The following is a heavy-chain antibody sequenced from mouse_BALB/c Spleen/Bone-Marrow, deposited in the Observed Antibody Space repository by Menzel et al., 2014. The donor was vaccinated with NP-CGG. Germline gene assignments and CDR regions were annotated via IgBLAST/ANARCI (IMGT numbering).Heavy chain of an antibody. V-gene: IGHV1-9*01. CDR2: ILPGSGST. Sequence: VKLVESGAELMKPGASVKISCKATGYTFSSYWIEWVKQRPGQGLEWIGEILPGSGSTNYNEKFKGKATFTADTSSNTAYMQLSSLTSEDSAVYYCARSTGTWDYWGQGTTLTVSS. J-gene: IGHJ2*01. CDR3: ARSTGTWDY. CDR1: GYTFSSYW. D-gene: IGHD4-1*02.